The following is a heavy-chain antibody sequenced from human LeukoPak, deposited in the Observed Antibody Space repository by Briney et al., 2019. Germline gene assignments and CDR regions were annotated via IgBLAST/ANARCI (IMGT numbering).Heavy chain of an antibody. D-gene: IGHD6-13*01. CDR1: GGSFSGYY. CDR3: ASYPGIAAAGWFDP. CDR2: INHSGST. Sequence: SETLSLTCAVYGGSFSGYYWSWIRQPPGKGLEWIGEINHSGSTNYNPSLKSRVTISVDTSKNQFSLELSSVTAADTAVYYCASYPGIAAAGWFDPWGQGTLVTVPS. J-gene: IGHJ5*02. V-gene: IGHV4-34*01.